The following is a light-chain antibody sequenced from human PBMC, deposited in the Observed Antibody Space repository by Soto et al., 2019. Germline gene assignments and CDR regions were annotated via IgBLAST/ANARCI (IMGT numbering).Light chain of an antibody. Sequence: DIQMTQSPSPLSASVGDRVCITCRTSQSISSYLNWYQAKPGKAPKLLIYEASTLESGVPSRFSGSGSGTDFTLTISSLQPEDSATYYCQQSYGSPPFTFGPGTRVDI. CDR1: QSISSY. J-gene: IGKJ3*01. CDR3: QQSYGSPPFT. CDR2: EAS. V-gene: IGKV1-39*01.